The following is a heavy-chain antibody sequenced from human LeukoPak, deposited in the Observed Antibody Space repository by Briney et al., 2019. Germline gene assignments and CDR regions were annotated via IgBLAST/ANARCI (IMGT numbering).Heavy chain of an antibody. J-gene: IGHJ4*02. D-gene: IGHD2-15*01. Sequence: SVNVSCKASGGTFSSYAISWVRQAPGQGLEWMGGIIPIFGTANYAQKFQGRVTITADESTSTAYMELSSLRSDDTAVYYCARDFRGSCSAADYWGQGTLVTVSS. CDR3: ARDFRGSCSAADY. V-gene: IGHV1-69*13. CDR1: GGTFSSYA. CDR2: IIPIFGTA.